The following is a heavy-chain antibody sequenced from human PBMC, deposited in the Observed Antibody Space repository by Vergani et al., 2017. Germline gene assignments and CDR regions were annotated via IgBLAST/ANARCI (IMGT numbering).Heavy chain of an antibody. CDR3: ARVGTSSNRDYFDY. D-gene: IGHD2-2*01. CDR2: INPNGGGT. V-gene: IGHV1-2*02. Sequence: QVQLVQSGAEVKKPGASVKVSCKASGYTFTDYFMHWVRQAPAQGLEWMGWINPNGGGTNYAQKFQGRVTMTRDTSISTAYMELSNLRSDDTAVYYCARVGTSSNRDYFDYWGQGTLVTVSS. J-gene: IGHJ4*02. CDR1: GYTFTDYF.